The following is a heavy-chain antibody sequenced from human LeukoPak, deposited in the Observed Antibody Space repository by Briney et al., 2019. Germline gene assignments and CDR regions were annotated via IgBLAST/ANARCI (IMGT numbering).Heavy chain of an antibody. V-gene: IGHV3-13*01. D-gene: IGHD5-12*01. Sequence: PGGSLRLSCAASGFTFSSYDMHWVRQATGKGLEWVSAIGTAGDTYYPGSVKGRFTISRENAKNSLYLQMNSLRAGDTAVYYCARENGGYDSDYGMDVWGQGTTVTVS. J-gene: IGHJ6*02. CDR1: GFTFSSYD. CDR3: ARENGGYDSDYGMDV. CDR2: IGTAGDT.